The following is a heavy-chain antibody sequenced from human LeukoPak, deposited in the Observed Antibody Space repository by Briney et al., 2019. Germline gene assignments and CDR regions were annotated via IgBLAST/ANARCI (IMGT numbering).Heavy chain of an antibody. J-gene: IGHJ4*02. CDR2: IYSGGST. CDR1: GFTFRSYW. D-gene: IGHD3-22*01. Sequence: GGSLRLSCAASGFTFRSYWMTWVRQAPGKGLEWVSVIYSGGSTYYADSVKGRFTISRDNSKNTLYLQMNSLRAEDTAVYYCASSSSGYYRYDYWGQGTLVTVSS. V-gene: IGHV3-53*01. CDR3: ASSSSGYYRYDY.